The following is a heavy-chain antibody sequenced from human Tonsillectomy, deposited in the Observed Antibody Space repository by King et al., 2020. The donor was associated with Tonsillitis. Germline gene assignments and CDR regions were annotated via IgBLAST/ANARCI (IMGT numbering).Heavy chain of an antibody. D-gene: IGHD4/OR15-4a*01. Sequence: QLVQSGAEVKKPGAAVKVSCKASGYTFTSYYMHWVRQAPGQGLEWMGIINPSGGSTSYAPKFQGRVTMTRDTSTSTVYMELSSLRSEDTAVYYCARDLTTKWYFGLWGRGTLVTVSS. V-gene: IGHV1-46*01. CDR2: INPSGGST. CDR1: GYTFTSYY. J-gene: IGHJ2*01. CDR3: ARDLTTKWYFGL.